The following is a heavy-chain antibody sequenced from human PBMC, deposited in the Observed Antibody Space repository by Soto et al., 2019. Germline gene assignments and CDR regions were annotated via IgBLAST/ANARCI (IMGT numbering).Heavy chain of an antibody. CDR1: GFTFSSYA. CDR2: ISGSGGST. Sequence: GGSLRLSCAASGFTFSSYAMSWVRQAPGKGLEWVSAISGSGGSTYYADSVKGRFTISRDNSKNTLYLQMNSLRAEDTAVYYCATPRLGASASPFDYWGPGTLVTVST. D-gene: IGHD3-10*01. J-gene: IGHJ4*02. V-gene: IGHV3-23*01. CDR3: ATPRLGASASPFDY.